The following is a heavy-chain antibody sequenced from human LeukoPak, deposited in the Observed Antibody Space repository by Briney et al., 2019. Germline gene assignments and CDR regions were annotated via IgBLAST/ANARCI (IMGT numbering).Heavy chain of an antibody. CDR1: GFTFTNYV. CDR2: ISVSGATT. CDR3: TSRKEYSTSSVYY. J-gene: IGHJ4*02. Sequence: GGSLRLSCAASGFTFTNYVMTWVRQAPGKGLEWISTISVSGATTYYADSVQGRFTISRDNSKNTLSLRMNNLRAEDSAIYYCTSRKEYSTSSVYYWGQGTLVTVSS. D-gene: IGHD6-6*01. V-gene: IGHV3-23*01.